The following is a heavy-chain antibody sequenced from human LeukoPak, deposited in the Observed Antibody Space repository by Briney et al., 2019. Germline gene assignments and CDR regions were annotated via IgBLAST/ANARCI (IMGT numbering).Heavy chain of an antibody. CDR1: GYSISSGYY. CDR3: ARDLSKYSYGFDAFDI. V-gene: IGHV4-38-2*02. CDR2: IYHSGST. D-gene: IGHD5-18*01. Sequence: SEPLSLTCAVSGYSISSGYYWGWIRQPPGKGLEWIGGIYHSGSTYYNPSLKRRVTISVDTSKNQFSLKLSSVTAADTAVYYCARDLSKYSYGFDAFDIWGQGTMVTVSS. J-gene: IGHJ3*02.